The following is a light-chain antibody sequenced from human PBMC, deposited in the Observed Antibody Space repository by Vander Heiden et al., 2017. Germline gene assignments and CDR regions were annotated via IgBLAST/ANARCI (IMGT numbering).Light chain of an antibody. CDR2: VNRDGSH. CDR3: QTWGTGIRV. V-gene: IGLV4-69*02. J-gene: IGLJ3*02. CDR1: SGHSTYV. Sequence: QLVLTQSPSASPSLGAPVKLPCTLSSGHSTYVVAWHQQQPGKGTRYLMKVNRDGSHSKGDGIPDRFSGSRSGAELYLTISSLRSEDEADYYCQTWGTGIRVFGGGTKLTVL.